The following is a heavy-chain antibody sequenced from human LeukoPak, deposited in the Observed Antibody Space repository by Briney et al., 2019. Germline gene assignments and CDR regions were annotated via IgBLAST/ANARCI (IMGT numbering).Heavy chain of an antibody. CDR1: GFTFSSYA. Sequence: GGSLRLSCAASGFTFSSYAMSWVRQAPGKGLEWVSRIKTDGSSTDYADSVKGRFTISRDNSKNTLYLQVNSLRAEDTAVYYCAREVPYGYYYDSSWYFDLWGRGTLVTVSS. V-gene: IGHV3-23*01. D-gene: IGHD3-22*01. J-gene: IGHJ2*01. CDR3: AREVPYGYYYDSSWYFDL. CDR2: IKTDGSST.